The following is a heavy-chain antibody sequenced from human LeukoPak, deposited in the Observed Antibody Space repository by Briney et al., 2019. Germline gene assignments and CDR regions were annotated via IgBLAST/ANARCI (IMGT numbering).Heavy chain of an antibody. Sequence: SAKVSCKASGGTFSSYAISWVRQAPGQGLEWMGGIIPIFGTANYAQKFQGRVTITADESTSTAYMELSSLRSEDTAVYYCARGSHVPAAIGWFDPWGQGTLVTVSS. CDR3: ARGSHVPAAIGWFDP. D-gene: IGHD2-2*01. CDR1: GGTFSSYA. CDR2: IIPIFGTA. J-gene: IGHJ5*02. V-gene: IGHV1-69*13.